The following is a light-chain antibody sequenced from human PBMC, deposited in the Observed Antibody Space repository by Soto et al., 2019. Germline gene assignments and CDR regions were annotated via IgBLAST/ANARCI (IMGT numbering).Light chain of an antibody. Sequence: QSVLTQPPSVSGAPGQRVTISCTGSSSNIGAGYDVHWYQQLPGTAPKLLIYGNSNRPSGVPDRFSGSKSGTSASPAITGLQAEEEADYYCQSYDSSLSGSVVFGGGTKVTVL. CDR3: QSYDSSLSGSVV. J-gene: IGLJ2*01. CDR1: SSNIGAGYD. CDR2: GNS. V-gene: IGLV1-40*01.